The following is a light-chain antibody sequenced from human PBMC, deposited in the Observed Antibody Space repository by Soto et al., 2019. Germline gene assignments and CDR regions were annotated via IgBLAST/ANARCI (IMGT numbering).Light chain of an antibody. CDR2: DVS. CDR1: SSDVGGYNY. Sequence: SVLTQPRSVSGSPGQSVTISCTGTSSDVGGYNYVSWYQQHPGKAPKLMIYDVSKRPSGVPDRFSGSKSGNTASLTISGLQAEDEADYHCCSYAGSYTYVFGTGTKVTVL. CDR3: CSYAGSYTYV. J-gene: IGLJ1*01. V-gene: IGLV2-11*01.